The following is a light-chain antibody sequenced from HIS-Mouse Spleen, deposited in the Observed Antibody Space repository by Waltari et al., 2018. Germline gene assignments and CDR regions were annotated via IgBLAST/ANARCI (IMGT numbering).Light chain of an antibody. J-gene: IGLJ3*02. V-gene: IGLV1-47*01. Sequence: QSVLTQPPSASGTPGQRVTISCSGSSSNIGSNYVYWYQQLPGTAPKLLIYRNNQRPSGVPARFAGSKSGTSASRAISGLRSEDEADYYCAAWDDSLSGLFGGGTKLTVL. CDR3: AAWDDSLSGL. CDR2: RNN. CDR1: SSNIGSNY.